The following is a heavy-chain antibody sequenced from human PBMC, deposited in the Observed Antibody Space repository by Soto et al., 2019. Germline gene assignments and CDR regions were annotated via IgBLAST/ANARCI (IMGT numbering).Heavy chain of an antibody. CDR2: ISGSGGIT. D-gene: IGHD5-18*01. V-gene: IGHV3-23*01. CDR1: GFTFSSYA. J-gene: IGHJ6*02. Sequence: EVKLLDSGGGLVQTGGSLRLSCAAFGFTFSSYAMGWVRQAPGKGLDWVSVISGSGGITYSADSVKGRFTISRDNSKNILYLQMNSLRAEDTAVYYCAKVSPVTGGYYYYSLHVWGHGAAVTGSS. CDR3: AKVSPVTGGYYYYSLHV.